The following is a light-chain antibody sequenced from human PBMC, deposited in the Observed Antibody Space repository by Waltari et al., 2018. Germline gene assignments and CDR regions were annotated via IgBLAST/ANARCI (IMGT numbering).Light chain of an antibody. CDR3: SSHTATVPHV. CDR1: SNDVGGYGY. Sequence: QSALTQPASVSGSPGQSITISCTGTSNDVGGYGYVSWYQQYPGKAPKLIIYEVSYRPSGISTRLPGSKSGNTASLTISGLQAEDEADYYCSSHTATVPHVFGTGTRVTVV. V-gene: IGLV2-14*01. CDR2: EVS. J-gene: IGLJ1*01.